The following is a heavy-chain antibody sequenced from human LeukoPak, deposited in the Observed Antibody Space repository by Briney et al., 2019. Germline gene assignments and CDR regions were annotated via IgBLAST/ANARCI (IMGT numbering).Heavy chain of an antibody. J-gene: IGHJ5*02. CDR3: ARDPLSPEP. V-gene: IGHV3-30-3*01. Sequence: PGGSLRLSCVASKFIFIDSPMHWVRHPPGKGLQWVAVISPDGTSKYYADSVKGRFTISRDNSKDTLLLQMESLRIEDTAVYYCARDPLSPEPWGQGTLVTVSS. CDR2: ISPDGTSK. CDR1: KFIFIDSP.